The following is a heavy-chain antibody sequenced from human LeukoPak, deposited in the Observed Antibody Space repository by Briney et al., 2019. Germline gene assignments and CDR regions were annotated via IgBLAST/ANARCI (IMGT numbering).Heavy chain of an antibody. V-gene: IGHV4-38-2*02. CDR3: ARDPSYYDSKGEY. CDR2: IDHSGST. Sequence: SETLSLSCTVSGYSISSGYYWGWIRQPPGKGLEWIGSIDHSGSTYYNPSLKSRVTISVDTSKNQFSLKLSSVTAADTPVYYCARDPSYYDSKGEYWGQGTLVTVSS. D-gene: IGHD3-22*01. J-gene: IGHJ4*02. CDR1: GYSISSGYY.